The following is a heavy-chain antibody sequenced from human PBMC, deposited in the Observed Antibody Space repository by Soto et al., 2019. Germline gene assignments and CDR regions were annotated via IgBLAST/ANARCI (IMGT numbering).Heavy chain of an antibody. CDR3: ARGDKYSGDY. V-gene: IGHV3-7*05. J-gene: IGHJ4*02. Sequence: EVQLVESGGSLVQPGGSLRLSCAASGFTFGGYWMSWVRQAPGKGLEWVANINQDGSETYYVDSVKGRFTISRDNAKNSLYLQMNSLRAEDTAVYYCARGDKYSGDYWGQGTLVTVSS. CDR1: GFTFGGYW. D-gene: IGHD5-18*01. CDR2: INQDGSET.